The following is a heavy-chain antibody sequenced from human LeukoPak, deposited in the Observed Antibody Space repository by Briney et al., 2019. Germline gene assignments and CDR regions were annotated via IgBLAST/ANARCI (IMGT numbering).Heavy chain of an antibody. CDR1: GYTFTDYY. V-gene: IGHV1-2*02. CDR2: INPKSGGT. D-gene: IGHD3-3*01. J-gene: IGHJ4*02. CDR3: ARGGGTNFGVITD. Sequence: ASVKISCKTSGYTFTDYYMHWVRQAPGQGLEWMGWINPKSGGTNYAQNFQGRVTMTRDTSISTAYMELSRLRSDDTAVYFSARGGGTNFGVITDWGQGTLVTVSS.